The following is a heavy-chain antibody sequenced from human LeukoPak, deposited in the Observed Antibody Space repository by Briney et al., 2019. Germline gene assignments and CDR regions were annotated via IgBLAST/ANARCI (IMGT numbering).Heavy chain of an antibody. Sequence: PSETLSLTCAVYGGSFSGYYWSWIRQPPGKGLEWIGEINHSGSTNYNPSLKSRVTISVDTSKNQFSLKLSSVTAADTAVYYCARALRYGGNDYWGQGTLVTVSS. CDR1: GGSFSGYY. J-gene: IGHJ4*02. CDR2: INHSGST. V-gene: IGHV4-34*01. D-gene: IGHD2-15*01. CDR3: ARALRYGGNDY.